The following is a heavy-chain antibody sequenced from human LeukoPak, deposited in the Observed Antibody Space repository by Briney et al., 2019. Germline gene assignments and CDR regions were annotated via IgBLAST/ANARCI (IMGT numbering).Heavy chain of an antibody. V-gene: IGHV4-38-2*02. CDR1: GYSISSGYY. D-gene: IGHD3-3*01. Sequence: SETLSLTCIVPGYSISSGYYWGWIRKPPGKGREWIGSIYHSGSTYYNPSLKCRVTISVDTSKNQVSLKLSSVTAADTAVYYCARNLGFVELGYFDYWGQGTLVTVSS. J-gene: IGHJ4*02. CDR2: IYHSGST. CDR3: ARNLGFVELGYFDY.